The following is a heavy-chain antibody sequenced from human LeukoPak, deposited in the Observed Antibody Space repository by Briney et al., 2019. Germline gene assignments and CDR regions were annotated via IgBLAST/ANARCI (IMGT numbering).Heavy chain of an antibody. CDR1: GYTLTELS. J-gene: IGHJ4*02. CDR2: FDPEDGET. Sequence: ASVKVSCKVSGYTLTELSMHWVRQAPGKGLEWMGGFDPEDGETIYAQKFQGRVTMTGDTSTDTAYMELSSLRSEDTAVYYCATDLQKLDEPLRARYWGQGTLVTVSS. CDR3: ATDLQKLDEPLRARY. V-gene: IGHV1-24*01. D-gene: IGHD4-11*01.